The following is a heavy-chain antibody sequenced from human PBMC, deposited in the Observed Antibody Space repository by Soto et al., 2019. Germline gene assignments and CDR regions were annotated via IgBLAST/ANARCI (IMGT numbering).Heavy chain of an antibody. CDR1: GYTFTSYD. CDR3: ARVACSGGSCYSNWFDP. V-gene: IGHV1-8*01. CDR2: MNPNSGNT. J-gene: IGHJ5*02. Sequence: ASVKVSCKASGYTFTSYDINWVRQATGQGLEWMGWMNPNSGNTGYAQKFQGRVTMTRNTSISTAYMELSSLRSEDTAVYYCARVACSGGSCYSNWFDPWGQGTLDTVSS. D-gene: IGHD2-15*01.